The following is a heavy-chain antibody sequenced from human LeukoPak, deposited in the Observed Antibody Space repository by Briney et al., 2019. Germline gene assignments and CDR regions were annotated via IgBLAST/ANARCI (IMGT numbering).Heavy chain of an antibody. V-gene: IGHV3-30*02. CDR1: GFTLITYS. CDR2: IRYDGSNK. J-gene: IGHJ4*02. Sequence: GGSLRLSCAASGFTLITYSVNWVRQAPGKGLEWVAYIRYDGSNKYYADSVKGRFTISRDISKNTLYLQMNSLRAEDTAVYYCAKDRVFELWFEEASPYYFDYWGQGTLVTVSS. CDR3: AKDRVFELWFEEASPYYFDY. D-gene: IGHD3-10*01.